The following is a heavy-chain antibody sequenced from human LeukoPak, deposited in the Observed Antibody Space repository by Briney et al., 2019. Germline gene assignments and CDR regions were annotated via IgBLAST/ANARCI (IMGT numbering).Heavy chain of an antibody. CDR1: GFTFSDNY. CDR2: ISSSGSI. CDR3: ARDNIYCSGGSCGDYYYYYYMDV. J-gene: IGHJ6*03. Sequence: GGSLRLSCAASGFTFSDNYMSWIRQAPGKGLEWVSYISSSGSIYYADSVKGRFTISRDNAKNSLYLQMNSLRAEDTAVYYCARDNIYCSGGSCGDYYYYYYMDVWGKGTTVTVSS. V-gene: IGHV3-11*04. D-gene: IGHD2-15*01.